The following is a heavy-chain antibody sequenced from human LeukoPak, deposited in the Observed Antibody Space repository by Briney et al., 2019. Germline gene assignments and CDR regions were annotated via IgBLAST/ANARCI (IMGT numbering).Heavy chain of an antibody. CDR2: MYHSGRN. D-gene: IGHD3-22*01. CDR1: GGSISSGGYS. V-gene: IGHV4-30-2*01. Sequence: SETLSLTCAVSGGSISSGGYSWRWLRQPPGRGLEWIVYMYHSGRNYYNPSRKSRFTISVDRSTNQFSLKLSSVTAADTAVYYCASSYYYDSSGYYYQLDYWGQGTLVTVSS. CDR3: ASSYYYDSSGYYYQLDY. J-gene: IGHJ4*02.